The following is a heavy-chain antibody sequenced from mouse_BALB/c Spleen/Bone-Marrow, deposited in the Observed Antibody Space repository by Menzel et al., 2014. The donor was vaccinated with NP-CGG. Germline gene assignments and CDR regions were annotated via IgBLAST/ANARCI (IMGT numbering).Heavy chain of an antibody. CDR3: ARTWEFAY. D-gene: IGHD4-1*01. CDR1: GYTFTSYW. J-gene: IGHJ3*01. Sequence: VQLQQSGAELARPGASVKLSCKASGYTFTSYWMQWVKQRPGQGLEWTGAIYPGDGDTRYTQKFKGKATLTADKSSSTAYMQLSSLASEDSAVYYCARTWEFAYWGQGTLVSVSA. V-gene: IGHV1-87*01. CDR2: IYPGDGDT.